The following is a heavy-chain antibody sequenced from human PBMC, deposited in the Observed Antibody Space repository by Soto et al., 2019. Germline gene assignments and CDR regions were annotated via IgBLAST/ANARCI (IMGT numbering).Heavy chain of an antibody. CDR2: IDPSDSYT. D-gene: IGHD2-15*01. V-gene: IGHV5-10-1*01. CDR3: AIHREVIVVVVAAPPLGMDV. Sequence: GESLKISCKGSGYSFTSYWISWVRQMPGKGLEWMGRIDPSDSYTNYSPSFQGHVTISADKSISTAYLPWSSLKASHTAMYYCAIHREVIVVVVAAPPLGMDVLGPGTTVTVSS. J-gene: IGHJ6*02. CDR1: GYSFTSYW.